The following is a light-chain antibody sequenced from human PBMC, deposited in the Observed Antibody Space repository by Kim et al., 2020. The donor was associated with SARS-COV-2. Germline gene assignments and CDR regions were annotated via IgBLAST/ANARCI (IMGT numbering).Light chain of an antibody. V-gene: IGLV1-44*01. CDR3: AAWDDSLNGWV. Sequence: GQRVTISCSGGSSSFGSKTVNWYQQLPGTAPKLLIHSNDARPSGVPDRFTGSKSGTSASLAISGLQSEDEADYYCAAWDDSLNGWVFGGGTQLTVL. J-gene: IGLJ3*02. CDR1: SSSFGSKT. CDR2: SND.